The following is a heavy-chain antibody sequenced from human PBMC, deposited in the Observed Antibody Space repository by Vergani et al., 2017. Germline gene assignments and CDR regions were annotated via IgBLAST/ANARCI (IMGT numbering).Heavy chain of an antibody. CDR3: ARDRNYYRY. Sequence: VQLVETGGGLIQPGGSLRLSCAASGFTFSSYAMHWVRQAPGKGLEWVAVISYDGSNKYYADSVKGRFTISRDNSKNSLYLQMNSLRAEDTAVYYCARDRNYYRYWGQGTLVTVSS. V-gene: IGHV3-30-3*01. D-gene: IGHD3-22*01. CDR1: GFTFSSYA. J-gene: IGHJ4*02. CDR2: ISYDGSNK.